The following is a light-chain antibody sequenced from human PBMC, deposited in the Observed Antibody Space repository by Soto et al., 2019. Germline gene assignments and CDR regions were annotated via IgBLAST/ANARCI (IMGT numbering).Light chain of an antibody. Sequence: QSALTQPASVSGFPGQSITISCTGTSSDVGRYNYVSWYQQHPGKGPKLMIYDVTNRPSGVSNRFSASKSGNTAALTISGLQAEDEADYYCSSYAGSSTLVFGGGTKVTVL. CDR1: SSDVGRYNY. V-gene: IGLV2-14*03. J-gene: IGLJ2*01. CDR3: SSYAGSSTLV. CDR2: DVT.